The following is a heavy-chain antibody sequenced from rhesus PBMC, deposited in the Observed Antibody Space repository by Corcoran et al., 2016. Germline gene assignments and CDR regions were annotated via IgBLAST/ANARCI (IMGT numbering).Heavy chain of an antibody. J-gene: IGHJ2*01. D-gene: IGHD3-34*01. Sequence: EVQLVQSGAEVKRPGESLKISCKTSGYSFTSYWISWVRQMPGKGMEWMGEIDPSESDTRYNPAFQGQVTISADKSISTAYLQWSRLKASDTATYYCAKGLGWGDYDDPYWYFDLWGPGTPITISS. CDR1: GYSFTSYW. CDR2: IDPSESDT. CDR3: AKGLGWGDYDDPYWYFDL. V-gene: IGHV5-20*01.